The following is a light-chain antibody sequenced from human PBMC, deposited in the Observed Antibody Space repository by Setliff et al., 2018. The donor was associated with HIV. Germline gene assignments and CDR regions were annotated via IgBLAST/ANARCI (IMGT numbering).Light chain of an antibody. CDR3: QQYNTYSGT. J-gene: IGKJ1*01. CDR2: RAS. Sequence: DIQMTQSPSTLSASVGDRVTITCRASQTIGSWVAWYQQKPGKAPKLLIYRASNLENGVPSRFSGSGSGTDFTLTISHLQPDDFATYYCQQYNTYSGTFGQGTKVDIK. V-gene: IGKV1-5*03. CDR1: QTIGSW.